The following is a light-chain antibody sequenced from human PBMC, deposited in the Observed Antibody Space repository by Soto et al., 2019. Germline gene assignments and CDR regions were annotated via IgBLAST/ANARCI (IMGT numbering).Light chain of an antibody. Sequence: QSALTQPRSVSGSPGQSVTISCTGTSSDVGGYNYVSWYQQHPGKAPKLMIYDVNKRPSGVPDRFSGSKSGNTASLTISGLQAEDETDYYCCSYVGCYTSYYVFGSGTKLTVL. J-gene: IGLJ1*01. V-gene: IGLV2-11*01. CDR3: CSYVGCYTSYYV. CDR2: DVN. CDR1: SSDVGGYNY.